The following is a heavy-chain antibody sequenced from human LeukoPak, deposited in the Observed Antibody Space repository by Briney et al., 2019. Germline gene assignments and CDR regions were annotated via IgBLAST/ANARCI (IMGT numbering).Heavy chain of an antibody. V-gene: IGHV1-46*01. Sequence: GASLKVSCKASGYTFTSYYMHWVRQAPGQGLEWMGIINPSGGSTSYAQKFQGRVTMTRDTSTSTVYMELSSLRSEETAVDYCARATGDFEYSSSDGYWGQGTLVTVSS. D-gene: IGHD6-6*01. CDR3: ARATGDFEYSSSDGY. CDR1: GYTFTSYY. J-gene: IGHJ4*02. CDR2: INPSGGST.